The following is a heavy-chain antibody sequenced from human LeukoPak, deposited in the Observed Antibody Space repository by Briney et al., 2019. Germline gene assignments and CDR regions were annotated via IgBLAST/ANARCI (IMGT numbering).Heavy chain of an antibody. CDR2: IRYDGSNK. Sequence: PGGSLGLSCAASGFTFSSYGMHWVRQAPGKGLEWVAFIRYDGSNKYYAGSVEGRFTISRDNSKNTLYLQMNSLRAEDTAVYYCAKDSSSWYYYYYYMDVWGKGTTVTISS. CDR1: GFTFSSYG. D-gene: IGHD6-13*01. V-gene: IGHV3-30*02. CDR3: AKDSSSWYYYYYYMDV. J-gene: IGHJ6*03.